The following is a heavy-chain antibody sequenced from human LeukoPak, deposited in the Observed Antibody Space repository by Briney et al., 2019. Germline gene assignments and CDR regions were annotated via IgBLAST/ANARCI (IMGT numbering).Heavy chain of an antibody. J-gene: IGHJ6*03. CDR2: ISSSSSYI. V-gene: IGHV3-21*01. CDR1: GFTVSSNY. Sequence: GGSLRLSCAASGFTVSSNYMSWVRQAPGKGLEWVSSISSSSSYIYYADSVKGRFTISRDNAKNSLYLQMNSLRAEDTAVYYCARDMVEAGMDVWGKGTTVTVSS. D-gene: IGHD4/OR15-4a*01. CDR3: ARDMVEAGMDV.